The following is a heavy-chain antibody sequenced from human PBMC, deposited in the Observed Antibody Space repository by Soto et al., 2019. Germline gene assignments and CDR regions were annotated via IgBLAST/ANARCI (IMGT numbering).Heavy chain of an antibody. D-gene: IGHD2-8*02. CDR2: ISYDGSNK. J-gene: IGHJ4*02. Sequence: PGGSLRLSCAASGFTFSSYGMHWVRQAPGKGLEWVAVISYDGSNKYYADSVKGRFTISRDNSKNTLYLQMNSLRAEDKAVYYCAHVVNDINDWGERTLVIVSS. V-gene: IGHV3-30*03. CDR3: AHVVNDIND. CDR1: GFTFSSYG.